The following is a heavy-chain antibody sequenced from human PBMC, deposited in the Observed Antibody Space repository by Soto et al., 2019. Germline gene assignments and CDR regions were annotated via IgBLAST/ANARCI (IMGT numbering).Heavy chain of an antibody. CDR3: ARAPDSDYYYYYMDL. V-gene: IGHV3-11*01. CDR1: GFTFSDYY. J-gene: IGHJ6*03. CDR2: SSSSGNTI. Sequence: SGGSLRLSCVASGFTFSDYYMNWIRQAPGKGLEWVSYSSSSGNTIYYADSVKGRFTISRDNARNSLYLQMNSLTAGDTAIYYCARAPDSDYYYYYMDLWGKGTPVTVSS. D-gene: IGHD4-4*01.